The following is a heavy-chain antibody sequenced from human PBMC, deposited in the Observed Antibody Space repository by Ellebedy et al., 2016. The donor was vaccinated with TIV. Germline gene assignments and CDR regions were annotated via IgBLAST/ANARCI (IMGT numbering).Heavy chain of an antibody. D-gene: IGHD2-21*02. CDR1: GGSISTYF. J-gene: IGHJ6*02. Sequence: MPSETLSLTCTVSGGSISTYFCSWIRQPPGNGLEWIGYNSSSGGAKYSPSLKSRFTISLDTSTNQFSLKLTSVTAADTAVYYCVRVGDRYYYYAMDDWGQGTTVTVSS. CDR3: VRVGDRYYYYAMDD. CDR2: NSSSGGA. V-gene: IGHV4-4*09.